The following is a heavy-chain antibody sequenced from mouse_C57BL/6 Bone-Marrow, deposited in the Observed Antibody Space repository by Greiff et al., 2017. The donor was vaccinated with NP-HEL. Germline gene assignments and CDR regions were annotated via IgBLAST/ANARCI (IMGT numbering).Heavy chain of an antibody. CDR2: IDPSDSYT. CDR3: ARCYDYDWFAY. Sequence: QVQLQQPGAELVKPGASVNLSCKASGYTFTSYWMQWVKQRPRQGLEWIGEIDPSDSYTHYNQKFKDKATLTVDTSSSTAYMQLSSLTSEDSAVYDCARCYDYDWFAYWGQGTLVTVSA. V-gene: IGHV1-50*01. D-gene: IGHD2-4*01. J-gene: IGHJ3*01. CDR1: GYTFTSYW.